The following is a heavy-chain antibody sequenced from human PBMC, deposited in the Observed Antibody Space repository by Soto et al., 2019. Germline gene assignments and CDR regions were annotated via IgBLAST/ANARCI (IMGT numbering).Heavy chain of an antibody. CDR2: IHYSGRT. CDR1: NGSISGFY. D-gene: IGHD1-26*01. CDR3: VRVGVGIGNHFDS. J-gene: IGHJ4*02. Sequence: SETLSLTGSVSNGSISGFYWTWIRQPPGKILEWIGYIHYSGRTDYNPSLTSGATMSVDTPKNQFSLNLKSISAADTAVYYCVRVGVGIGNHFDSWGRGTLVTVPQ. V-gene: IGHV4-59*12.